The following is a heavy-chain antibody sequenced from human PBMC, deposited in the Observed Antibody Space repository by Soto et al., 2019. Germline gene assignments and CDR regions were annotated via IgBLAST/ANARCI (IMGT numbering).Heavy chain of an antibody. D-gene: IGHD1-26*01. V-gene: IGHV3-33*01. Sequence: QVQLVESGGGVVQPGRSLRLSCAASGFTFSSYGMHWVRQAPGKGLEWVAVIWYDGSNKYYADSVKGRFTISRDNSKNTLYLQMNSLRAEDTAVYYCARGATPRGRGDAFDIWGQGTMVTVSS. CDR3: ARGATPRGRGDAFDI. J-gene: IGHJ3*02. CDR1: GFTFSSYG. CDR2: IWYDGSNK.